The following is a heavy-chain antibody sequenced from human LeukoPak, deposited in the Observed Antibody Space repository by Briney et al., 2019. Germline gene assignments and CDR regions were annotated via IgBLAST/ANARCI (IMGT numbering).Heavy chain of an antibody. CDR3: ARSGELSGYDFYY. D-gene: IGHD5-12*01. V-gene: IGHV3-21*01. CDR1: GFTFSSYS. Sequence: GGSLRLSCAASGFTFSSYSMNWVRQAPGKGLEWVSSISSSSSYIYYADSVKGRFTISRDNAKNSLYLKMNSLRAEDTAVYYCARSGELSGYDFYYWGQGTLVTVSS. J-gene: IGHJ4*02. CDR2: ISSSSSYI.